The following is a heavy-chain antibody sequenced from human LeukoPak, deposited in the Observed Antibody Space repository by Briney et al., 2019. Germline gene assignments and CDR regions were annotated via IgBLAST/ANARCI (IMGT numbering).Heavy chain of an antibody. J-gene: IGHJ3*02. CDR2: IIPIFGTA. Sequence: SVQVSCKASGGTFSRYSISWVRQAPGQGLEWMGGIIPIFGTANYAQKFQGRVTITADESTSTAYMELSSLRSEDTAVYYCARDAPGYNWNDVDDAFDIWGQGTMVTVSS. CDR3: ARDAPGYNWNDVDDAFDI. V-gene: IGHV1-69*01. CDR1: GGTFSRYS. D-gene: IGHD1-1*01.